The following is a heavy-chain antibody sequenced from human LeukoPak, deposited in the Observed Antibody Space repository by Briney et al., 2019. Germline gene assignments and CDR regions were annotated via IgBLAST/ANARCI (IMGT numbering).Heavy chain of an antibody. CDR3: ASNSIYCSGGSCYEY. Sequence: ASVKVSCKASGYTFTGYYMHWVRQAPGQGLEWMGGIIPIFGTANYAQKFQGRVTITTDESTSTAYMELSSLRSEDTAVYYCASNSIYCSGGSCYEYWGQGTLVTVSS. J-gene: IGHJ4*02. CDR1: GYTFTGYY. V-gene: IGHV1-69*05. D-gene: IGHD2-15*01. CDR2: IIPIFGTA.